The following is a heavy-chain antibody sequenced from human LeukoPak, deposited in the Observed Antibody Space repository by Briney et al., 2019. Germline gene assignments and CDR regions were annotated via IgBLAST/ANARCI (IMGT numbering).Heavy chain of an antibody. CDR2: INPSGGST. CDR1: GYTFTSYY. CDR3: ARGKVVVPAATVRFDP. Sequence: AXVKVSCKASGYTFTSYYMHWVRQAPGQGLEWMGIINPSGGSTIYAQKLQGRVTMTRDTSTSTVYMELSSLRSEDTAVYYCARGKVVVPAATVRFDPWGQGTLVTVSS. D-gene: IGHD2-2*01. V-gene: IGHV1-46*03. J-gene: IGHJ5*02.